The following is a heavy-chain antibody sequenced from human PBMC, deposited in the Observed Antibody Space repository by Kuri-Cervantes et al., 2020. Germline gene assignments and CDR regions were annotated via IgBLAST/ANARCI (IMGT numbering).Heavy chain of an antibody. J-gene: IGHJ6*03. V-gene: IGHV3-30-3*01. Sequence: GGSLRLSCVASGFTFSSYAMHWVRQAPGKGLEWVAVISYDGSNKYYADSVKGRFTISRDNSKNTLYLQMNSLRAEDTAVYYCARKKEGYSYGRYYYYYYMDVWGKGTTVTVSS. CDR2: ISYDGSNK. D-gene: IGHD5-18*01. CDR1: GFTFSSYA. CDR3: ARKKEGYSYGRYYYYYYMDV.